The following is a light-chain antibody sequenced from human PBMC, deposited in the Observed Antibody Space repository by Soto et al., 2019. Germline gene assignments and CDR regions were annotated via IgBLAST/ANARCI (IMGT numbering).Light chain of an antibody. J-gene: IGKJ1*01. Sequence: EIVLTQSPGTLSLSPGEGATLSCRASQSVSRSYLAWFQQKPGQAPRLLIYDTSTRATGIPDRFSGSGSGTGFTLTISRLEPEDFAVYYCQQYGSSPWTFGQGTKVELK. CDR2: DTS. CDR3: QQYGSSPWT. V-gene: IGKV3-20*01. CDR1: QSVSRSY.